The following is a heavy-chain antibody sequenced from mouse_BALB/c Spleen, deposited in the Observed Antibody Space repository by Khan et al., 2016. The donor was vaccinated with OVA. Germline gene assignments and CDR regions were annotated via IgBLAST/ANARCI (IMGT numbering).Heavy chain of an antibody. CDR1: GYSFTTYH. CDR2: IDPFSGGT. J-gene: IGHJ3*01. CDR3: TRHGYDACFTY. Sequence: QLKQSGPELMKPGASVKISCKASGYSFTTYHIPWVIQSHGKSLEWIGFIDPFSGGTTYNQKFKGKATLTADKSSSTAYIHLSNLTSEDSAVYYCTRHGYDACFTYWGQGTLVTVSA. D-gene: IGHD2-2*01. V-gene: IGHV1S135*01.